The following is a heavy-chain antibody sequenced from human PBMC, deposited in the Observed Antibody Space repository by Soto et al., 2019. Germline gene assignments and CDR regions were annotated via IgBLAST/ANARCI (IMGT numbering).Heavy chain of an antibody. Sequence: LSLTCTVSGGSISSYYWSWIRQPPGKGLEWIGYIYYSVSTNYNPSLKSRVTISVDTSKNQFSLKLSSVTAADTAVYYCARNVAVAGTDYWGQGTLVTVSS. D-gene: IGHD6-19*01. CDR2: IYYSVST. V-gene: IGHV4-59*08. CDR1: GGSISSYY. J-gene: IGHJ4*02. CDR3: ARNVAVAGTDY.